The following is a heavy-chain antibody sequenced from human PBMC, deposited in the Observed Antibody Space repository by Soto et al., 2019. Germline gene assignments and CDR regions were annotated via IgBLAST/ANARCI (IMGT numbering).Heavy chain of an antibody. Sequence: SVKVSCKASGGTFSSYTISWVRQAPGQGLEWMGRIIPILGIANYAQKFQGRVTITADKSTSTAYMELSSLRSEDTAVYYCARDKRTGTYRFDPWGQGTLVTVSS. V-gene: IGHV1-69*04. CDR1: GGTFSSYT. D-gene: IGHD1-7*01. CDR3: ARDKRTGTYRFDP. J-gene: IGHJ5*02. CDR2: IIPILGIA.